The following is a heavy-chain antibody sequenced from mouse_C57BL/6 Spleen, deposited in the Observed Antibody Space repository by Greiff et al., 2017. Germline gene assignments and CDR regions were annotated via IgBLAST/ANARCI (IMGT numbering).Heavy chain of an antibody. D-gene: IGHD1-1*01. CDR2: INPNYGTT. V-gene: IGHV1-39*01. CDR1: GYSFTDYN. Sequence: EVKLQESGPELVKPGASVKISCKASGYSFTDYNMNWVKQSNGKSLEWIGVINPNYGTTSYNQKFKGKATLTVDQSSSTAYMQLNSLTSEDSAVYYCARSIYYGSRQYYFDYWGQGTTLTVSS. CDR3: ARSIYYGSRQYYFDY. J-gene: IGHJ2*01.